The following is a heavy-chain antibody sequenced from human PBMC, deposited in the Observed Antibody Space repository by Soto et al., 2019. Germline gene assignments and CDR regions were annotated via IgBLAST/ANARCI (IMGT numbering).Heavy chain of an antibody. J-gene: IGHJ6*02. CDR2: IIPIFGTA. D-gene: IGHD2-2*01. CDR1: GGTFSSYA. CDR3: ARSAGAALPAAPTEGYYYYGMDV. V-gene: IGHV1-69*13. Sequence: GASVKVSCKASGGTFSSYAISWVRQAPGQGLEWMGGIIPIFGTANYAQKFQGRVTITADESTSTAYMELSSLRSEDTAVYYCARSAGAALPAAPTEGYYYYGMDVWGQGTTVTVSS.